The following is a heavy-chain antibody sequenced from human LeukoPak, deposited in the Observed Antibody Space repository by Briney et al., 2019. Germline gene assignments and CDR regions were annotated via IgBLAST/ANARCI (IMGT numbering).Heavy chain of an antibody. CDR3: ARSGSFGYYFEY. J-gene: IGHJ4*02. D-gene: IGHD1-26*01. V-gene: IGHV3-48*02. CDR1: GFTFSRYS. Sequence: AGSLTLSCVASGFTFSRYSMNWVRQAPGKGLEWISFISSSSDTIYYAESVKGRFTISRDNAKTLMSLQMNSLRDEHTALYFCARSGSFGYYFEYWGQGTPVTVSS. CDR2: ISSSSDTI.